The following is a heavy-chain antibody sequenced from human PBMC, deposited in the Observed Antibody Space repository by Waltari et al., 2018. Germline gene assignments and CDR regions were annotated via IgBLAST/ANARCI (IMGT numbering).Heavy chain of an antibody. Sequence: QVQLVQSGAEVKKPGASVKVSCRAYGYTFTGYYIHWVRQAPGQGLEWMGWIDPDSGGTNYAQKFQGRVTMTRDTSISTVYMELRRLRSDDTAMYYCARESSGWYQNDAFDIWGHETMVTVSS. V-gene: IGHV1-2*02. CDR2: IDPDSGGT. CDR3: ARESSGWYQNDAFDI. CDR1: GYTFTGYY. J-gene: IGHJ3*02. D-gene: IGHD6-19*01.